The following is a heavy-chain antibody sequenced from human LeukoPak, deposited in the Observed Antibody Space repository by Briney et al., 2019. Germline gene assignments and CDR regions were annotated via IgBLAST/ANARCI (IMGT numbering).Heavy chain of an antibody. CDR1: GFTFSSYE. CDR2: ISSSGSTI. CDR3: ASPGHYDILTGYSY. V-gene: IGHV3-48*03. Sequence: PGGSLRLSCAASGFTFSSYEMNWVRQAPGKGLEWVSYISSSGSTIYYAGSVKGRFTISRDNAKNSLYLQMNSLRAEDTAVYYCASPGHYDILTGYSYWGQGTLVTVSS. J-gene: IGHJ4*02. D-gene: IGHD3-9*01.